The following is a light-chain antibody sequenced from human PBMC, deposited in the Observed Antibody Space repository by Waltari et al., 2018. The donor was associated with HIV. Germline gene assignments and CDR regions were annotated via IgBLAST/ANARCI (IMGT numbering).Light chain of an antibody. V-gene: IGLV1-51*01. CDR3: GAWDASLTSGV. Sequence: QSVLTQPPSMSAAPGQRVTISCSGGSSNIGSNYVSWYQQLPGTAPKLLIYDNDKRPSGSPDRVSGSKSGTSATLDITGLQTGDEADYYCGAWDASLTSGVFGGGTKVTVL. CDR1: SSNIGSNY. CDR2: DND. J-gene: IGLJ3*02.